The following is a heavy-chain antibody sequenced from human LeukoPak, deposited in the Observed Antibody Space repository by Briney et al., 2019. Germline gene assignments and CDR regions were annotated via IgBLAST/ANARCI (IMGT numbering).Heavy chain of an antibody. D-gene: IGHD3-3*01. J-gene: IGHJ4*02. CDR2: ISSSSSTI. Sequence: GGSLRLSCAASGFTFSSYSMNWVRQAPGKGLEWVSYISSSSSTIYYADSVKGRFTISRDNAKNSLYLQMNSLRAEDTAVYYCARDSPAGYYDFWSGYYYWGQGTLVTVSS. V-gene: IGHV3-48*01. CDR1: GFTFSSYS. CDR3: ARDSPAGYYDFWSGYYY.